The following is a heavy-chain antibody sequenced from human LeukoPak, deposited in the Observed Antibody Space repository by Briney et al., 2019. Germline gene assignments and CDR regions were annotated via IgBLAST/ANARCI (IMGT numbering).Heavy chain of an antibody. V-gene: IGHV3-30*03. CDR2: ISYDESDK. CDR3: ATVGIPHYCSSTSCHTKNWFDP. D-gene: IGHD2-2*02. Sequence: GGSLRLSCAASGFTFSNYGMHWVRQAPGKGLEWVAVISYDESDKYYADSVKGRFTISRDNSKNTLYLQMNSLRPEDTAVYYCATVGIPHYCSSTSCHTKNWFDPWGQGTLVTVSS. J-gene: IGHJ5*02. CDR1: GFTFSNYG.